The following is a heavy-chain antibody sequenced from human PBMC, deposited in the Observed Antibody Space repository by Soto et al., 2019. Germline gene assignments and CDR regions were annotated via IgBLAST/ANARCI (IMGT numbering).Heavy chain of an antibody. CDR1: GGTFSTYT. J-gene: IGHJ3*02. Sequence: QVQLVQSGAEVKKPGSSVKVSCKASGGTFSTYTIIWVLQAPGQGLEWMGRILPMLDITNSAQRFQGRVTTTADKSTSTAYLELSSLRSEDTAVYYWTLGSWSAETFDIWGRGTMVTVSS. CDR3: TLGSWSAETFDI. V-gene: IGHV1-69*02. CDR2: ILPMLDIT. D-gene: IGHD6-13*01.